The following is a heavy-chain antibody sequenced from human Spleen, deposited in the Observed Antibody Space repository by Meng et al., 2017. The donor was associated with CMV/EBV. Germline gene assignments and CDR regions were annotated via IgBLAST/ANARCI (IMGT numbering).Heavy chain of an antibody. CDR2: ISAYDHNK. Sequence: ASVKVSCKASGYTFTSYGISWVRQAPGQGLEWMGWISAYDHNKNYAQKLQGRVTMTTDTSTSTAYMELRSLRSDDTAVYYCARDRSLRFLEWLSSGMDVWGQGTTVTVSS. CDR3: ARDRSLRFLEWLSSGMDV. J-gene: IGHJ6*02. CDR1: GYTFTSYG. V-gene: IGHV1-18*01. D-gene: IGHD3-3*01.